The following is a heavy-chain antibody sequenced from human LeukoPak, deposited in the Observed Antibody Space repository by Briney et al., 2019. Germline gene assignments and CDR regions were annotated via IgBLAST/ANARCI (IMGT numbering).Heavy chain of an antibody. Sequence: SVKVSCKASGGTFSSYAISWVRQAPGQGLEWMGGIIPIFGTANCAQKFQGRVTITTDESTSTAYMELSSLRSEDTAVYYCASRGGDYYYYMDVGGKGTTVTVSS. CDR1: GGTFSSYA. J-gene: IGHJ6*03. V-gene: IGHV1-69*05. CDR3: ASRGGDYYYYMDV. D-gene: IGHD2-21*01. CDR2: IIPIFGTA.